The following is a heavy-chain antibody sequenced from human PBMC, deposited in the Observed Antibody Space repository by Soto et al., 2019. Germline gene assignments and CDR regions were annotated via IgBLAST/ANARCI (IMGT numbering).Heavy chain of an antibody. Sequence: QVQLVQSGAEVKKPGASVKVSCKTSGYTFTSYHISWVRQAPGQGLEWMGWISAYNTNTNYAQKFQGRVTMTTDTVTSTAYMELRSPRSYDPAVYYCARDTPPTDYWGQGTLVTVSS. CDR2: ISAYNTNT. V-gene: IGHV1-18*01. CDR3: ARDTPPTDY. CDR1: GYTFTSYH. J-gene: IGHJ4*02.